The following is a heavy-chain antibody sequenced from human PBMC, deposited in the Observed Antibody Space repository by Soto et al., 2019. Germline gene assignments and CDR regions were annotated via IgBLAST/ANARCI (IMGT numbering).Heavy chain of an antibody. J-gene: IGHJ4*02. D-gene: IGHD2-8*02. CDR1: GGTFSSYA. CDR2: IIPIFGTA. Sequence: SVKVSCKASGGTFSSYAISGVRQAPGQGLEWMGGIIPIFGTANYAQKFQGRVTITADKSTSTAYMELSSLRSEDTAVYYCARVGVYAEYYYFDYWGQGTLVTVS. V-gene: IGHV1-69*06. CDR3: ARVGVYAEYYYFDY.